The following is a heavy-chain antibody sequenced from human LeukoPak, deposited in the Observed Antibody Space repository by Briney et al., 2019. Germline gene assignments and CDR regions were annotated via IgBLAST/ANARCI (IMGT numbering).Heavy chain of an antibody. CDR1: GITLSSYW. CDR2: IWYDGSKK. J-gene: IGHJ5*02. Sequence: GGSLRLSCVGSGITLSSYWLSWVRQAPGKGLEWVALIWYDGSKKYYADSVKGRFTISRDNSKNTLYLQMNSLRVEDTAVYYCARDQSSSWYVAWFDPWGQGTLVTVSS. CDR3: ARDQSSSWYVAWFDP. V-gene: IGHV3-33*07. D-gene: IGHD6-13*01.